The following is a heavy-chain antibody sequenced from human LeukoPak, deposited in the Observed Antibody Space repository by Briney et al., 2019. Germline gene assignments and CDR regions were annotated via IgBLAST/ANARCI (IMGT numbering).Heavy chain of an antibody. V-gene: IGHV4-34*01. CDR1: GGSFSGYY. Sequence: SETLSLTCAVYGGSFSGYYWSWIRQPPGKGLEWIGEINHSGSTNYNPSLKSRVTISVDTSKNQFSLKLGSVTAADTAVYYCARGWDCWGQGTLVTVSS. J-gene: IGHJ4*02. CDR3: ARGWDC. CDR2: INHSGST.